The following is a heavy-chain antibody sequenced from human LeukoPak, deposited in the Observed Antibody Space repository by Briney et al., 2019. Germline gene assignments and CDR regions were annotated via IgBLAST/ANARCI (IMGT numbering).Heavy chain of an antibody. Sequence: GSLRLSCAASGFSLSAYWRTWVRQAPGKGLEWVARIKSKTDGGTTEYAAPVKGRFTISRDDSENTVYLQMNTLKTEDTAMYYCAPLATWYFDCWGQGTLVTVSS. V-gene: IGHV3-15*01. D-gene: IGHD3-16*01. CDR2: IKSKTDGGTT. CDR1: GFSLSAYW. J-gene: IGHJ4*02. CDR3: APLATWYFDC.